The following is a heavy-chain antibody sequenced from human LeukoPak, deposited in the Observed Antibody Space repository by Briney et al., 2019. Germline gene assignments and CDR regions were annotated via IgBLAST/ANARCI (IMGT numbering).Heavy chain of an antibody. CDR3: ARGYSSSWYGVYFDY. CDR1: GFTVSSNY. V-gene: IGHV3-66*01. CDR2: IYSGGST. D-gene: IGHD6-13*01. Sequence: GRSLRLSCAASGFTVSSNYMSWVRQAPGKGLEWVSVIYSGGSTCYADSVKGRFTISRDNSKNTLYLQMNSLRAEDTAVYYCARGYSSSWYGVYFDYWGQGTLVTVSS. J-gene: IGHJ4*02.